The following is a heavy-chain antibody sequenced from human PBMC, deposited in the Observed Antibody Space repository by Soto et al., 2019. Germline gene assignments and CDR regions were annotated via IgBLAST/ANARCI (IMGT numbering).Heavy chain of an antibody. V-gene: IGHV3-23*01. J-gene: IGHJ6*03. CDR2: ISGSGGST. Sequence: GGSLRLSCAASGFTFSSYAMSWVRQAPGKGLEWVSAISGSGGSTYYADSVKGRFTISRDNSKNTLYLQMNSLRAEDTAVYYCAKWHYDFWSGYYDYYYMDVWGKGTTVTVSS. CDR3: AKWHYDFWSGYYDYYYMDV. CDR1: GFTFSSYA. D-gene: IGHD3-3*01.